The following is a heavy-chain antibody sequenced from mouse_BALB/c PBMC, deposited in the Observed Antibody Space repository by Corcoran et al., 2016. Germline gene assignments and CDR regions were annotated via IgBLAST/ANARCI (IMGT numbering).Heavy chain of an antibody. CDR3: ARKEYDRGYYYARDY. D-gene: IGHD2-14*01. CDR2: INTYTGEP. Sequence: QIQLVKSGPQLKKAGETVKISCKASGYTFTYSGLNWVQQAPGKGLKGMGWINTYTGEPTYADDFKGRFAFSLETSASTAYLQINKLKNEDMATYLGARKEYDRGYYYARDYWGQGTSVTVSS. V-gene: IGHV9-1*02. J-gene: IGHJ4*01. CDR1: GYTFTYSG.